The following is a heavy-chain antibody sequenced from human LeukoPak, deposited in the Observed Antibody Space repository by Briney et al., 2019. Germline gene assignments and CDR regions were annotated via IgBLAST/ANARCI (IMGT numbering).Heavy chain of an antibody. D-gene: IGHD1-1*01. CDR1: GGSISSYY. Sequence: PSETLSLTCTVSGGSISSYYWSWIRQPPGKGLEWIGYIYYSGSTYYNPSLKSRVTISVDTSKNQFSLKLSSVTAADTAVYYCARAWRYLLDYWGQGTLVTVSS. CDR3: ARAWRYLLDY. V-gene: IGHV4-59*12. J-gene: IGHJ4*02. CDR2: IYYSGST.